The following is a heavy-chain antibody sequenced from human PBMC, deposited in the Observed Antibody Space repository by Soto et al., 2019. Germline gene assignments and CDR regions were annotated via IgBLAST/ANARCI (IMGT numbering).Heavy chain of an antibody. D-gene: IGHD2-21*01. Sequence: QAHLEQSGAEVKRPGASVKVSCKASGYTFSDFDINWLRQASGQGPEWMGWMNAKSGDTFFAQRFQGKVNMTRDTSLSTAYMEVGSLTSDDTAMYYCARGNPFNSAGFDVWGQGTTVAVSS. CDR2: MNAKSGDT. J-gene: IGHJ6*02. CDR1: GYTFSDFD. CDR3: ARGNPFNSAGFDV. V-gene: IGHV1-8*01.